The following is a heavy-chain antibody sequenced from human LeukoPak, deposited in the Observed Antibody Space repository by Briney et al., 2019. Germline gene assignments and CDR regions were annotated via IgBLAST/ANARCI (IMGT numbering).Heavy chain of an antibody. CDR2: ISANSRST. CDR3: AKRSDVVTSIPDS. D-gene: IGHD2-21*02. Sequence: GGSPRLSCAASGFTFRSYAMSWVRQAPGKGLEWVSAISANSRSTYYADSVKGRFTISRDNSKNTLYLQMNSLRAEDTAVYYCAKRSDVVTSIPDSWGQGTLVTVSS. V-gene: IGHV3-23*01. CDR1: GFTFRSYA. J-gene: IGHJ5*01.